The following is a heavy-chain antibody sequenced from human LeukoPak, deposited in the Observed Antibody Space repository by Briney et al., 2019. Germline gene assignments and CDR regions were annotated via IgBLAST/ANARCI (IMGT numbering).Heavy chain of an antibody. V-gene: IGHV1-18*01. CDR2: ISAYNGNT. CDR3: ARDLEYCSSTSCYDPYYGMDV. J-gene: IGHJ6*02. CDR1: GYTFTSYG. Sequence: ASVKVSCKASGYTFTSYGISWVRQAPGQGLEWMGWISAYNGNTNYAQKLQGRVTMTTDTSTSTAYMELRSLRSDDTAVYYCARDLEYCSSTSCYDPYYGMDVWGQGTTVTVSS. D-gene: IGHD2-2*01.